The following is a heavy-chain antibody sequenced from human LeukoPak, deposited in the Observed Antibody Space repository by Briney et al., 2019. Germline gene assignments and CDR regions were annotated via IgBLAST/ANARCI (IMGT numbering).Heavy chain of an antibody. CDR1: GGSISSYY. Sequence: PSETLSLTCTVSGGSISSYYWSWIRQPAGKGLEWIGRIYTSGSTNYNPSLKSRVTMSVDTSKNQFSLKLSPVTAADTAVYYCARDGYGGNSAGYYFDYWGQGTLVTVSS. D-gene: IGHD4-23*01. J-gene: IGHJ4*02. V-gene: IGHV4-4*07. CDR2: IYTSGST. CDR3: ARDGYGGNSAGYYFDY.